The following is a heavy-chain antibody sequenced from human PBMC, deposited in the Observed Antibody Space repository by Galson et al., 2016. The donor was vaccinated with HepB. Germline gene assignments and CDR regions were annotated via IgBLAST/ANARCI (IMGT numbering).Heavy chain of an antibody. CDR3: AKSLYGGNF. CDR2: INGNAGTT. CDR1: GFTFSTCA. J-gene: IGHJ4*02. D-gene: IGHD4-23*01. V-gene: IGHV3-23*01. Sequence: SLRLSCAASGFTFSTCAMSWVRQAPGKGLEWVSGINGNAGTTNYIDSVKGRFTISRDNSKSTLYLQMNSLRADDTAVYYCAKSLYGGNFWGQGTLVTVSS.